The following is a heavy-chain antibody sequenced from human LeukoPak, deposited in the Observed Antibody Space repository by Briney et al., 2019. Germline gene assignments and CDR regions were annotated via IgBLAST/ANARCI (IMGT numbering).Heavy chain of an antibody. V-gene: IGHV3-33*06. CDR1: GFTFSSYA. CDR3: AKGGYSSSWFGDS. D-gene: IGHD6-13*01. Sequence: GGSLRLSCAASGFTFSSYAMHWVRQAPGKGLEWVAIIWYDGSNKYYADSVKGRFTISRDNSKRTLYLQMNSLRAEDTAVYYCAKGGYSSSWFGDSWGQGTLVTVPS. CDR2: IWYDGSNK. J-gene: IGHJ5*01.